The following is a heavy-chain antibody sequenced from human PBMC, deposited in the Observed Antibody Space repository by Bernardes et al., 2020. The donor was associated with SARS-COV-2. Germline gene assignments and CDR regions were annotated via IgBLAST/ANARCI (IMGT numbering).Heavy chain of an antibody. CDR1: GYTFTSYD. V-gene: IGHV1-8*01. CDR2: MNPNSGNT. J-gene: IGHJ4*02. Sequence: ASVKVSCKASGYTFTSYDINWVRQATGQGLEWMGLMNPNSGNTGFAQKFQGRVTMTWSTSISTAYMELSSLRSEDTAVYYCARGVSEYTNYYFDSWGQGTLVTVSS. D-gene: IGHD4-4*01. CDR3: ARGVSEYTNYYFDS.